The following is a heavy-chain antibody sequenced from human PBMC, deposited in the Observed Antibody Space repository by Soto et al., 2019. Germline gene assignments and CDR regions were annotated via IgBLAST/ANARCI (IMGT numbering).Heavy chain of an antibody. CDR3: ARHVDAAAIGY. J-gene: IGHJ4*02. Sequence: SETLSLTCTVSGGYISSYYWSWIRQPPGKGLEWIGYIYYTGSTNYNPSLKSRLTISVDTSKNQFSLKLSSVTAADTAVYYCARHVDAAAIGYWGQGTLVTVSS. CDR2: IYYTGST. D-gene: IGHD6-13*01. V-gene: IGHV4-59*08. CDR1: GGYISSYY.